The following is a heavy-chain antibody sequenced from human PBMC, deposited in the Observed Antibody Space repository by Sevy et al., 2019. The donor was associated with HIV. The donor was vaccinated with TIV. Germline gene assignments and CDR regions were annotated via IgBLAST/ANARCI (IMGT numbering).Heavy chain of an antibody. CDR1: GGSITSLY. Sequence: SETLSLTCTVSGGSITSLYWSWNRQPPGKGLEWIANIYYNGHINYNPSLKSRVTLSLDTSKNQFSLRLSSVTAADTAMYYCAGENAWGRGYSWGQGTLVTVSS. J-gene: IGHJ4*02. V-gene: IGHV4-59*08. CDR2: IYYNGHI. D-gene: IGHD1-26*01. CDR3: AGENAWGRGYS.